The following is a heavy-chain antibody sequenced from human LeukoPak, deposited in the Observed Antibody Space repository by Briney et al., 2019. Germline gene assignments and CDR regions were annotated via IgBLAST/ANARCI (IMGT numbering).Heavy chain of an antibody. D-gene: IGHD3-10*01. Sequence: SGTLSLTCTVSGGSISPYYWSWIRQPPGKGLEWFGYVYYSGSTNYNPSLKSRVTISVDTSKSQFSLKLTSVTAADTAVYYCARGGGSGRGNWFDPWGQGSLVTVSS. CDR3: ARGGGSGRGNWFDP. J-gene: IGHJ5*02. CDR1: GGSISPYY. CDR2: VYYSGST. V-gene: IGHV4-59*01.